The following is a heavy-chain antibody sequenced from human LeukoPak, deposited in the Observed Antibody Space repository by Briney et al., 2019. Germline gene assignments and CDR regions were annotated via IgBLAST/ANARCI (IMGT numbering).Heavy chain of an antibody. CDR2: TYYSGST. CDR1: GGSISSYY. Sequence: WETLSLTSTVSGGSISSYYWSWIRQPPGKGLEWIGYTYYSGSTNYNPSLKSRVTISVDTCKNQFSLKLSSVTAADTAVYYCARAGFVDWLFTSFDYWGQGTLVTVSS. D-gene: IGHD3-9*01. J-gene: IGHJ4*02. CDR3: ARAGFVDWLFTSFDY. V-gene: IGHV4-59*01.